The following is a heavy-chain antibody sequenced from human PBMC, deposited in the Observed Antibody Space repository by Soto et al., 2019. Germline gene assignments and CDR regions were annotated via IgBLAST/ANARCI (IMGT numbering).Heavy chain of an antibody. V-gene: IGHV3-33*01. CDR3: ARARDSSSWYPYFDY. Sequence: GGSLRLSCAASGFTFSSYGMHWVRQAPGKGLEWVAVIWYDGSNKYYADSVKGRFTISRDNSKNTLYLQMNSLRAEDTAVYYCARARDSSSWYPYFDYWGQGTLVTVSS. D-gene: IGHD6-13*01. CDR1: GFTFSSYG. J-gene: IGHJ4*02. CDR2: IWYDGSNK.